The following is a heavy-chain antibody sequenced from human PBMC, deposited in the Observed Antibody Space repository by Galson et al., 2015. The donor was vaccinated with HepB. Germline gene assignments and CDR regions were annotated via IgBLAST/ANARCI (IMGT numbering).Heavy chain of an antibody. V-gene: IGHV1-18*04. CDR2: ISGYNGNT. CDR3: ARESAIVPVPTRYNYYYYGMDV. Sequence: SVKVSCKASGYTFTSFGISWVRQAPGQGLEWMGWISGYNGNTNCAQKLQGRVTVTTDTSTSTAYMELRSLRSDDTAVYYCARESAIVPVPTRYNYYYYGMDVWGQGTTVTVSS. CDR1: GYTFTSFG. J-gene: IGHJ6*02. D-gene: IGHD2-2*02.